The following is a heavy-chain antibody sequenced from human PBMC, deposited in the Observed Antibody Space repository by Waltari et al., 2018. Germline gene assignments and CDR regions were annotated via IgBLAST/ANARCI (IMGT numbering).Heavy chain of an antibody. CDR3: ARGRSEMATITHYYYYGMDV. J-gene: IGHJ6*02. CDR1: GGSISSYY. Sequence: QVQLQESGPGLVKPSETLSLTCTVSGGSISSYYWSWIRQPAGKGLEWIGRIYTSGGTNYNPSLKSRVTISVDKSKNQFSLKLSSVTAADTAVYYCARGRSEMATITHYYYYGMDVWGQGTTVTVSS. D-gene: IGHD5-12*01. CDR2: IYTSGGT. V-gene: IGHV4-4*07.